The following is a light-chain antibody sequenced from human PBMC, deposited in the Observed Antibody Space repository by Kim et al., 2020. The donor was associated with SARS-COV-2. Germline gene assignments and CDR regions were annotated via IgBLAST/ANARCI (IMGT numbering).Light chain of an antibody. V-gene: IGKV3-20*01. Sequence: SPGGKATLSCRASQSVSSSYLAWYQQKPGRAPRLLIYGASSRATGIPDRFSGSGSGTDFTLTISRLEPEDFAVYYCQQYGRLPWTFGQGTKVEIK. CDR1: QSVSSSY. J-gene: IGKJ1*01. CDR2: GAS. CDR3: QQYGRLPWT.